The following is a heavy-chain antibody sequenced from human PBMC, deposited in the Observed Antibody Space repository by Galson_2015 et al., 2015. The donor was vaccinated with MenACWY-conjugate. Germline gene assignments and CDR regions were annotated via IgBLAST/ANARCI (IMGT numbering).Heavy chain of an antibody. V-gene: IGHV4-59*08. Sequence: SETLSLTCTVSGGSISSYYWSWIRQPPGKGLEWIGYIYYSGSTNYNPSLKSRVTISVDTSKNQFSLKLSSVTAADTAVYYCARQTGGPDYGEIIIWGQGTMVTVSS. J-gene: IGHJ3*02. CDR3: ARQTGGPDYGEIII. CDR2: IYYSGST. CDR1: GGSISSYY. D-gene: IGHD4-17*01.